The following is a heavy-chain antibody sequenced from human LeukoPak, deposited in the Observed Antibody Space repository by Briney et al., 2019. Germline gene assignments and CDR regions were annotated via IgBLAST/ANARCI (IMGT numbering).Heavy chain of an antibody. D-gene: IGHD3-10*01. V-gene: IGHV4-34*01. CDR3: ARRALYGSGRYYYYYYMDV. J-gene: IGHJ6*03. CDR2: INHSGST. CDR1: GGSFSGYY. Sequence: SETLSLTCAVYGGSFSGYYWSWIRQPPGKGLEWIGEINHSGSTNYNPSLKSRVTISVDTSKNQCSLKLSSVTAADTAVYYCARRALYGSGRYYYYYYMDVWGKGTTVTVSS.